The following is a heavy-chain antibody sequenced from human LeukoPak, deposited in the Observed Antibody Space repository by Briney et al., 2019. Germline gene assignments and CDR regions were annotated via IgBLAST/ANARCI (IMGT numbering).Heavy chain of an antibody. CDR3: ASASGY. V-gene: IGHV4-4*07. CDR2: IYTTGST. D-gene: IGHD6-19*01. CDR1: GDSISSDY. J-gene: IGHJ4*02. Sequence: PSKTLSLTCSVSGDSISSDYWSWIRQLAGKGLEWIGRIYTTGSTNYNPSLKSRVTMSVDMSKNQFSLKLSSVTAADTAVYYCASASGYWGQGTLVTVSS.